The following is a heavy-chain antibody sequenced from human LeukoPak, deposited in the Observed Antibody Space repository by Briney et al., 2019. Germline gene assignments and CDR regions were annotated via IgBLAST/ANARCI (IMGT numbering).Heavy chain of an antibody. CDR1: GGSISSYY. V-gene: IGHV4-4*07. D-gene: IGHD3-22*01. CDR3: ARDDSSGHHMYNWFEP. J-gene: IGHJ5*02. CDR2: IYTSGST. Sequence: SETLSLTCTVSGGSISSYYWSWIRQPAGKGREWIVRIYTSGSTNYNPSLKSRVTMSVDTSKNQFSLKLSSVTAADTAVYYCARDDSSGHHMYNWFEPWGQGTLVTVSS.